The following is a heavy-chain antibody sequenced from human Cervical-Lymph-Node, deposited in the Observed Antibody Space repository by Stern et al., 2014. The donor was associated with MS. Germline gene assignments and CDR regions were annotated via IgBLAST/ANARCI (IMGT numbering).Heavy chain of an antibody. CDR3: AADLWADYYDSSGPSCWFDP. D-gene: IGHD3-22*01. V-gene: IGHV1-58*02. Sequence: QMQLVQSGPEVKKPGTSVKVSCKASGFTFTSSAMQWVRQARGQRLEWIGWIVVGRGNTNYAQKFQERVTITRDMSTSTAYMELSSLRSEDTAVYYCAADLWADYYDSSGPSCWFDPWGQGTLVTVSS. CDR2: IVVGRGNT. J-gene: IGHJ5*02. CDR1: GFTFTSSA.